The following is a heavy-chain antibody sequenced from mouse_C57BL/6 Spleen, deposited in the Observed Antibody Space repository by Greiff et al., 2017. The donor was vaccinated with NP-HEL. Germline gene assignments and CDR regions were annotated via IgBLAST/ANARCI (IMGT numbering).Heavy chain of an antibody. CDR1: GYAFTNYL. V-gene: IGHV1-54*01. D-gene: IGHD3-2*02. J-gene: IGHJ4*01. CDR2: INPGSGGT. Sequence: QVQLQQSGAELVRPGTSVKVSCKASGYAFTNYLIEWVKQRPGQGLEWIGVINPGSGGTNYNEKFKGKATLTADKSSSTAYMQLSSLTSEDSAVYFCASPHSLGYAMDYWGQGTSVTVSS. CDR3: ASPHSLGYAMDY.